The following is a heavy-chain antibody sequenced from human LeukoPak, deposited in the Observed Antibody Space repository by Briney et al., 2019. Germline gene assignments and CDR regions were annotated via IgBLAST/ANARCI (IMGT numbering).Heavy chain of an antibody. CDR3: AIAPGLTTPFDY. V-gene: IGHV4-38-2*01. CDR2: VYHSGNT. CDR1: GYSISSGYY. Sequence: SETLSLTCAVSGYSISSGYYWGWIRQPPGRGLEWIGTVYHSGNTYYNPSLKSLVAISVDTSKNQFSLKLSSVTAADTAVYYCAIAPGLTTPFDYWGQGTLVTVSS. J-gene: IGHJ4*02. D-gene: IGHD4-17*01.